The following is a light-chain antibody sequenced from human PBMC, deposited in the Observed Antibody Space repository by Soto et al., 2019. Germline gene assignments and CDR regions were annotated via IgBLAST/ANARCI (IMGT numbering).Light chain of an antibody. CDR3: QQYNNWPPWT. CDR1: QSVSSN. Sequence: EIVMTQSPATLSVSPGERATLSCRASQSVSSNLAWYQQKPGQAPRLLIYSASTRATGIPARFSGSGSGTEFTLTISSLQSEAFAVYYCQQYNNWPPWTFGQGTKVEIK. V-gene: IGKV3-15*01. J-gene: IGKJ1*01. CDR2: SAS.